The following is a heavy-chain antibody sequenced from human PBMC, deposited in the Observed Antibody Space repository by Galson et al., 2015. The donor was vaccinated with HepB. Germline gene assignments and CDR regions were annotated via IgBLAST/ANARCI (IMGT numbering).Heavy chain of an antibody. CDR1: GMSFSTYA. V-gene: IGHV3-30-3*01. D-gene: IGHD3-9*01. Sequence: SLRLSCAASGMSFSTYAIHWVRQAPGKGLEWVAVISKDGSKKYYSVSVRGRFSISRDDSKSTVYLQMNSLRPEDTALYYCARDPPPNDILTGPLDYWGQGTLVTVSS. CDR2: ISKDGSKK. J-gene: IGHJ4*02. CDR3: ARDPPPNDILTGPLDY.